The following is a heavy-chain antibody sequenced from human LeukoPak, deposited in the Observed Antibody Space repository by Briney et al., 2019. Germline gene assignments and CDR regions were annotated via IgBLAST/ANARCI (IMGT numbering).Heavy chain of an antibody. D-gene: IGHD6-13*01. V-gene: IGHV3-33*01. CDR1: GYTLRSFC. CDR3: ARDQGAAAAFYDR. CDR2: IWDDGSNK. J-gene: IGHJ5*02. Sequence: SLRLSYTASGYTLRSFCMHWVRQARGKALVGVAVIWDDGSNKYYADSVKGRFTISRYNSKNTVYLQMNSLRAEDTAVYYCARDQGAAAAFYDRWGQRTLVSVSS.